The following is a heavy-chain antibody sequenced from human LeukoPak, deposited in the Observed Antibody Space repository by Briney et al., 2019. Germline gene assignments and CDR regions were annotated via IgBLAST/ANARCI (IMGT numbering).Heavy chain of an antibody. V-gene: IGHV3-48*03. Sequence: GGSLRLSCAASGFTFSSYEMNWVRQAPGKGLEWVSYISSSGSTIYYADSVKGRFTISRDNAKNSLYLQMNRLRAEDTALYYCARVDVWVHMSDYWGQGTLVTVSS. D-gene: IGHD2-21*01. CDR3: ARVDVWVHMSDY. CDR1: GFTFSSYE. CDR2: ISSSGSTI. J-gene: IGHJ4*02.